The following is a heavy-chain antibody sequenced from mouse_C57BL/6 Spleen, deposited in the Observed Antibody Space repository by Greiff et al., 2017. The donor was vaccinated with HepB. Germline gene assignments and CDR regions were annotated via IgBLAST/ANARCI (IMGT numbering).Heavy chain of an antibody. D-gene: IGHD1-1*01. CDR3: AREITTVVPYAMDY. CDR1: GYTFTSYD. J-gene: IGHJ4*01. V-gene: IGHV1-85*01. Sequence: VQLQQSGPELVKPGASVKLSCKASGYTFTSYDINWVKQRPGQGLEWIGWIYPRDGSTKYNEKFKGKATLTVDTSSSTAYMELHILTSEDPAVHFRAREITTVVPYAMDYWGQGTSVTVSS. CDR2: IYPRDGST.